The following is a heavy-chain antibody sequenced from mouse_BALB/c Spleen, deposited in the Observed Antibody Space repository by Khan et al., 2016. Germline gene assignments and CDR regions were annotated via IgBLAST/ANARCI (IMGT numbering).Heavy chain of an antibody. V-gene: IGHV3-2*02. Sequence: EVQLQESGPGLVKPSQSLSLTCTVTGYSITSDYAWNWIRQFPGNKLEWMGYISYSGSTSYNPSLKSRISITRDTSKNQVFLQLNSVTTEDTATYYCARDGDYWLAYWGQGTLVTVSA. J-gene: IGHJ3*01. CDR2: ISYSGST. CDR3: ARDGDYWLAY. CDR1: GYSITSDYA. D-gene: IGHD2-13*01.